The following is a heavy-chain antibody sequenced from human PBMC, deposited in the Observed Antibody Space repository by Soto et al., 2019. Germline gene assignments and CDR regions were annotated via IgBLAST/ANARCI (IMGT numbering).Heavy chain of an antibody. D-gene: IGHD6-13*01. V-gene: IGHV3-30*18. CDR2: ISYDGSSQ. CDR3: AKPYSSSWEGIWNFDY. Sequence: GGSLRLSCAASGFTFTSYGVHWVRQAPGKGLEWVALISYDGSSQYYADSVRGRFTISRDNSKNTLYLQMNSLRAEDTAVYYCAKPYSSSWEGIWNFDYWGQGILVTVSS. J-gene: IGHJ4*02. CDR1: GFTFTSYG.